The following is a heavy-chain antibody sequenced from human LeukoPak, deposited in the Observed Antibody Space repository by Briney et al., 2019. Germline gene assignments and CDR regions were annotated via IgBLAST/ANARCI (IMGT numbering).Heavy chain of an antibody. V-gene: IGHV3-7*01. CDR2: IKQDGSEK. Sequence: PGGSLRLSCAASGFTFSSYWMSWVRQAPGKGLEWVANIKQDGSEKYYVDSVKGRFTISRDNAKNSLYLQMNSLRAEDTAVYYCAGDKEHGDSFFDYWGQGTLVTVSS. J-gene: IGHJ4*02. D-gene: IGHD4-17*01. CDR1: GFTFSSYW. CDR3: AGDKEHGDSFFDY.